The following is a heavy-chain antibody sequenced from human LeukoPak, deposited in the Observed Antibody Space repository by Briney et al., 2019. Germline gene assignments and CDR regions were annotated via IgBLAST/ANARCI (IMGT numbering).Heavy chain of an antibody. Sequence: ASVKVSCKTSGYTFSGYYIHWVRQAPGQGLEWMGWINPNSGGTNYAQKLQGRVTMTRDTSISTAYMELSRLGSDDTAVYYCAREAPQSYYDSSGYYYDDYWGQGTLVTVSS. V-gene: IGHV1-2*02. D-gene: IGHD3-22*01. CDR2: INPNSGGT. CDR3: AREAPQSYYDSSGYYYDDY. CDR1: GYTFSGYY. J-gene: IGHJ4*02.